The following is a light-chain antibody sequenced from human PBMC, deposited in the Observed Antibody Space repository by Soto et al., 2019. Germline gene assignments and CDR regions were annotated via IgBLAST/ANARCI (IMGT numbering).Light chain of an antibody. J-gene: IGLJ1*01. Sequence: QSALTQPPSSSGSPGQSVTISCTGTSSDVGAYNYVAWYQQRPGKAPKLMIYEVNKRPSGFHDRFSGSRSGNTASLTVSGLQTEDDADYYCSSYAGSDVFGFGTGTKLTVL. CDR2: EVN. CDR1: SSDVGAYNY. V-gene: IGLV2-8*01. CDR3: SSYAGSDVFG.